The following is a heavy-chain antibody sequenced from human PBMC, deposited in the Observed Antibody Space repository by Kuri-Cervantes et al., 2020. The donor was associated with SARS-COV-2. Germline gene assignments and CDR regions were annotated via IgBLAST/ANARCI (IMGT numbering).Heavy chain of an antibody. J-gene: IGHJ4*02. D-gene: IGHD6-19*01. CDR3: AREESVPLNY. Sequence: GESLKIFCAASGFTFSSYAMSWVRQAPGKGLVWVSRINSDGSSTSYADSVKGRFTISRDNAKNTLYLQMNSLRAEDTAVYYCAREESVPLNYWGQGTLVTVSS. CDR1: GFTFSSYA. V-gene: IGHV3-74*01. CDR2: INSDGSST.